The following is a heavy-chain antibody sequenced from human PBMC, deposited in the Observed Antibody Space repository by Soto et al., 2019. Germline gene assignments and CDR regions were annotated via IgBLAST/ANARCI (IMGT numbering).Heavy chain of an antibody. D-gene: IGHD6-13*01. CDR2: IKQDGSEK. Sequence: HPGGSLRLSCAASGFSLSSYWMSWVRQAPGKGLEWVANIKQDGSEKYYVDSVKGRFTISRDNARNLLYLQMNSLRAEDTAVYYCARDLGLVAAGRGYYYYYGMDVWGQGTTVTVSS. J-gene: IGHJ6*02. V-gene: IGHV3-7*03. CDR3: ARDLGLVAAGRGYYYYYGMDV. CDR1: GFSLSSYW.